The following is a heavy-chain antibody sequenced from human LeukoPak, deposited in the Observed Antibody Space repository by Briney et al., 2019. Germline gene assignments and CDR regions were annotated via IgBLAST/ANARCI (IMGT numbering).Heavy chain of an antibody. CDR3: ARVTRYYDSSGYYSHFDY. J-gene: IGHJ4*02. D-gene: IGHD3-22*01. CDR2: MYYGGST. V-gene: IGHV4-59*01. CDR1: GGSISSYY. Sequence: SETLSLTCTVSGGSISSYYWSWIRQPPGKGLEWIGYMYYGGSTNYNPSLKSRVTISVDTSKNQFSLKLSSVTAADTAVYYCARVTRYYDSSGYYSHFDYWGQGTLVTVSS.